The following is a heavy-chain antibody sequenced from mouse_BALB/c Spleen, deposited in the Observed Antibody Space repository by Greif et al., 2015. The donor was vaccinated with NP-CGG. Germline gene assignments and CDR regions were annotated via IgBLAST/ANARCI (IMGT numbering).Heavy chain of an antibody. J-gene: IGHJ3*01. D-gene: IGHD3-1*01. V-gene: IGHV5-4*02. Sequence: EVKVVESGGGLVKPGGSLKLSCAASGFIFSDYYMYWVRQTPEKRLEWVATISDGGSYTYYPDSVKGRFTISRDNAKNNLYLQMSSLKSEDTAMYYCARGGYEAWFAYWGQGTLVTVSA. CDR2: ISDGGSYT. CDR1: GFIFSDYY. CDR3: ARGGYEAWFAY.